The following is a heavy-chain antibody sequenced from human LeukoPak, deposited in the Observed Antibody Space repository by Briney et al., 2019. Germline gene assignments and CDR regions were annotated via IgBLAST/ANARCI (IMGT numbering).Heavy chain of an antibody. J-gene: IGHJ4*02. CDR1: GGSISSYY. CDR2: IYYSGSI. CDR3: ARVLYSSSKQYYFDY. Sequence: SETLSLTCTVSGGSISSYYWSWIRQPPGKGLEWIGYIYYSGSINYNPSLKSRVTISVDTSKNQFSLKLSSVTAADTAVYYCARVLYSSSKQYYFDYWGQGTLVTVSS. D-gene: IGHD6-6*01. V-gene: IGHV4-59*01.